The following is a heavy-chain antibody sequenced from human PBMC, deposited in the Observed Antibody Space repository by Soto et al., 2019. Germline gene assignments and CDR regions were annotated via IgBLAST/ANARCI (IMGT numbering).Heavy chain of an antibody. CDR3: ARHGEVGSVSYAVNCFDP. Sequence: QVQLVQSGAEVKKPGASVKVSCKASGYTFSTYGMHWVRQAPGQRFEWMGWINAGNGDTRYPQRFQGRVTITRDTSASTVYMELGRLRSEDTAVYYCARHGEVGSVSYAVNCFDPWGQGTLVTVSS. CDR1: GYTFSTYG. V-gene: IGHV1-3*01. D-gene: IGHD2-8*01. J-gene: IGHJ5*02. CDR2: INAGNGDT.